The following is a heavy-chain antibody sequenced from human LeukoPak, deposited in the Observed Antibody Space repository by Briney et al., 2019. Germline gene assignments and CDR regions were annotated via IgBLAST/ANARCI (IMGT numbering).Heavy chain of an antibody. CDR3: SKTRRYYYHSSGPESGYYHYMDV. CDR1: VFTLSRYW. Sequence: GGSLRLSCAASVFTLSRYWMHWVRQAPGKGLVWVSRINSDGSSTRYADSLKGRFTISRDNAKNTLHLQMNSLRAEDTAVYYCSKTRRYYYHSSGPESGYYHYMDVWGKGTTVTVSS. V-gene: IGHV3-74*01. D-gene: IGHD3-22*01. CDR2: INSDGSST. J-gene: IGHJ6*03.